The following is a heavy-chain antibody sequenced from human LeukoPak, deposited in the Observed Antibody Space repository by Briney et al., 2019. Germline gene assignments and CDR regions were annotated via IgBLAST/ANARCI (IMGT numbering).Heavy chain of an antibody. CDR3: ARDSATRAWDY. J-gene: IGHJ4*02. V-gene: IGHV1-46*01. Sequence: GASVKVSCKASGYTFTGYNMHWVRQAPGQGLEWMGIINPSDGDTSYARKFQGRVTMTRDTATSTVYMELSSLRSEDTAVYYCARDSATRAWDYWGQGTLVTVSS. CDR2: INPSDGDT. D-gene: IGHD1-26*01. CDR1: GYTFTGYN.